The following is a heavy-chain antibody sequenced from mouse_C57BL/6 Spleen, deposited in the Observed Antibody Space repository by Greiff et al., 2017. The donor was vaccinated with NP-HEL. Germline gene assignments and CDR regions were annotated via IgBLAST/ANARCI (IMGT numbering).Heavy chain of an antibody. V-gene: IGHV1-64*01. CDR3: ARFRSDSNYPFAY. J-gene: IGHJ3*01. CDR2: IHPNSGST. CDR1: GYTFTSYW. Sequence: QVQLQQPGAELVKPGASVKLSCKASGYTFTSYWMHWVKQRPGQGLEWIGMIHPNSGSTNYNEKFKSKATLTVDKSSSTAYMQLSSLTSEDSAVYYCARFRSDSNYPFAYWGQGTLVTVSA. D-gene: IGHD2-5*01.